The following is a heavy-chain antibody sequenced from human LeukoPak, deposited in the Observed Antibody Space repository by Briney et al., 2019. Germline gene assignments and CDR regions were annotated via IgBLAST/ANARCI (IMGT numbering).Heavy chain of an antibody. V-gene: IGHV4-39*07. J-gene: IGHJ4*02. Sequence: PSETLSLTCTVSGGSISSSSYYWGWIRQPPGKGLEWIGSIYYSGSTYYNPSLKSRVTISVDTSKNQFSLKLSSVTAADTAVYYCARTPENRRYSSGWYYFDYWGQGTLDTVSS. D-gene: IGHD6-19*01. CDR3: ARTPENRRYSSGWYYFDY. CDR1: GGSISSSSYY. CDR2: IYYSGST.